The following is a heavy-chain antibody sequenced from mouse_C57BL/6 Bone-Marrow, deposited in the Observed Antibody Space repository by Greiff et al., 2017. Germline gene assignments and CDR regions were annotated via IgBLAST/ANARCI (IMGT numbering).Heavy chain of an antibody. V-gene: IGHV3-6*01. Sequence: ESGPGLVKPSQSLSLTCSVTGYSIPSGYYWNWIRQFPGNKLEWMGYISYDGSNNYNPSLKNRISITRDTSKNQFFLKLNSVTTEDTATYYSARERNWGGAMDYWGQGTSVTVSS. D-gene: IGHD4-1*01. CDR3: ARERNWGGAMDY. J-gene: IGHJ4*01. CDR1: GYSIPSGYY. CDR2: ISYDGSN.